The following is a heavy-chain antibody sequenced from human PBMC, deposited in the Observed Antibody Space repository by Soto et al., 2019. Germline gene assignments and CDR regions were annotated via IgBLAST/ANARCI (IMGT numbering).Heavy chain of an antibody. D-gene: IGHD3-3*01. CDR1: GFTFSSYS. CDR2: ISSSSSYI. Sequence: EVQLVESGGGLVKPGGSLRLSCAASGFTFSSYSMNWVRQAPGKGLEWVSSISSSSSYIYYAASEKGRFTISRDNAKNSLYLQMNSLRAEDTAVYYCARANPYYDFWSGTDYWGQGTLVTVSS. CDR3: ARANPYYDFWSGTDY. V-gene: IGHV3-21*01. J-gene: IGHJ4*02.